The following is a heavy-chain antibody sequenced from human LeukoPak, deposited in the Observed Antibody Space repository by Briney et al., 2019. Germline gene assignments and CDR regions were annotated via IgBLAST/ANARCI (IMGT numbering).Heavy chain of an antibody. J-gene: IGHJ4*02. CDR2: IYYSGST. D-gene: IGHD3-22*01. V-gene: IGHV4-59*01. CDR1: GGSISNYY. Sequence: SETLSLTCTVSGGSISNYYWSWIRQPPGKGLECIGYIYYSGSTNYNPSLKSLVTISLDTSKNQFSLKLTSVTAADTALYYCARALGYYDYWGQGTLVTVSS. CDR3: ARALGYYDY.